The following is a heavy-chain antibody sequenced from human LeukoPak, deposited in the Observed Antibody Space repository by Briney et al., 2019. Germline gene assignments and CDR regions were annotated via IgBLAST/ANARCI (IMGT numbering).Heavy chain of an antibody. CDR1: GGSFSGYY. D-gene: IGHD2-21*01. CDR2: INHSGST. J-gene: IGHJ6*03. Sequence: SETLSLTCAVYGGSFSGYYWSWIRQPPGKGPEWIGEINHSGSTNYNPSPKSRVTISVDTSKNQFSLKLSSVTAADTAVYYCARDLAYWEESVTDYYYYMDVWGKGTTVTVSS. V-gene: IGHV4-34*01. CDR3: ARDLAYWEESVTDYYYYMDV.